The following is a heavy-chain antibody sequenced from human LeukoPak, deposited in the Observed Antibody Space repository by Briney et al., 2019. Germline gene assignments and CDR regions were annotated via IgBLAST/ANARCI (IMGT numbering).Heavy chain of an antibody. CDR2: FSYSGST. CDR1: GGSITSDY. V-gene: IGHV4-59*08. Sequence: SETLSLTCTVSGGSITSDYWSWIRQSPGRGLEWIGYFSYSGSTHYSPSLTSRVAISVDTSRNQLSLKLKSVTAADTAIYYCARADESLVYGMDVWGQGTTVIVSS. J-gene: IGHJ6*02. CDR3: ARADESLVYGMDV.